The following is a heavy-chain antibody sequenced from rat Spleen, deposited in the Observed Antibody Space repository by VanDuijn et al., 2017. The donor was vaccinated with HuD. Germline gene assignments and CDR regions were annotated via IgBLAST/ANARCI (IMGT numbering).Heavy chain of an antibody. J-gene: IGHJ3*01. CDR1: GFTFSDYY. Sequence: EVQLAESGGGLVQPGRSLNLSCAASGFTFSDYYMAWVRQAPTKGLEWVASISYDGGNAYYRDSVKGRFTISRDNAKSTLYLQMDSLISEDTATYYCSRVDVSTYYSTYIYVGWFAYWGQGTLVTVSS. V-gene: IGHV5-20*01. CDR3: SRVDVSTYYSTYIYVGWFAY. CDR2: ISYDGGNA. D-gene: IGHD1-2*01.